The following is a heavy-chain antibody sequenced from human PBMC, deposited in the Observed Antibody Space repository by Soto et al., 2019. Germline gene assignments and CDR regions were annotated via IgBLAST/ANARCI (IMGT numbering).Heavy chain of an antibody. D-gene: IGHD3-22*01. Sequence: GGSLRLSCAASGFTFSSYSMNWVRQAPGKGLEWVSYISSSSSTIYYADSVKGRFTISRDNAKNSLYLQMNSLRAEDTAVYYCARRAYYYDSSGYYEHYYFDYWGQGTLVTVSS. V-gene: IGHV3-48*01. CDR3: ARRAYYYDSSGYYEHYYFDY. J-gene: IGHJ4*02. CDR2: ISSSSSTI. CDR1: GFTFSSYS.